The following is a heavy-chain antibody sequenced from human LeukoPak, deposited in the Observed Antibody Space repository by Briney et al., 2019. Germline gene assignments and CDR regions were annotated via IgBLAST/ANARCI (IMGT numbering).Heavy chain of an antibody. CDR2: IYTSGST. V-gene: IGHV4-61*02. Sequence: SETLSLTCTVSGGSISSGSYYWSWIRQPAGKGLEWIGRIYTSGSTNYNPSLKSRVTMSVDTSKNQFSLKLSSVTAADTAVYYCARDYPSITIFGVVIMPAFDIWGQGTMVTVSS. CDR3: ARDYPSITIFGVVIMPAFDI. D-gene: IGHD3-3*01. J-gene: IGHJ3*02. CDR1: GGSISSGSYY.